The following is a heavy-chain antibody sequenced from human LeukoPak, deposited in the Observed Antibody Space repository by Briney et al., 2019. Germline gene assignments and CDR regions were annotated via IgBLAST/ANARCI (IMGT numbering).Heavy chain of an antibody. CDR1: GFIFSNYW. CDR2: IKTDGSTI. CDR3: AKDRHRVIAVAGVSFDP. D-gene: IGHD6-19*01. V-gene: IGHV3-74*01. Sequence: PGGSLRLSCAASGFIFSNYWMHWVRQAPGKGLVWVSRIKTDGSTITYADSVKGRFTISRVNSKNTLYLQMNSLRAEDTAVYYCAKDRHRVIAVAGVSFDPWGQGTLVTVSS. J-gene: IGHJ5*02.